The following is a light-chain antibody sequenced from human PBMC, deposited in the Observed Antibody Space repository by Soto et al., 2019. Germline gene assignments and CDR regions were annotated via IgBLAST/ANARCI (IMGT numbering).Light chain of an antibody. J-gene: IGLJ2*01. CDR3: GADHGSGSNFLVV. V-gene: IGLV9-49*01. CDR1: SGYSNYK. Sequence: QLVLTQPPSASASLGASVTLTCTLSSGYSNYKVDWYQQRPGKGPRFVMRVGTGGIVGSKGDGIPDRFSVLGSGLNRYLTIKNIREEDESDYHCGADHGSGSNFLVVFGGGTKLTVL. CDR2: VGTGGIVG.